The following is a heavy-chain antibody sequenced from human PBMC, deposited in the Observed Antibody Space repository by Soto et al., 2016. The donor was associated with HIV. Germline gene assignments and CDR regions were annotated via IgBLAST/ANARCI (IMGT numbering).Heavy chain of an antibody. CDR3: AKEVRRFWYFDL. J-gene: IGHJ2*01. CDR2: ISVNSVNGGST. CDR1: GFIFSNYA. Sequence: EVQLLESGGGLVQPGGSLRLSCAASGFIFSNYAMDWVRQAPGKGLEWVSAISVNSVNGGSTYYADSVKGRFTISRDNSKNTLYLQMNSLRAEDTAVYFCAKEVRRFWYFDLVGPWPPWSLSPQ. V-gene: IGHV3-23*01.